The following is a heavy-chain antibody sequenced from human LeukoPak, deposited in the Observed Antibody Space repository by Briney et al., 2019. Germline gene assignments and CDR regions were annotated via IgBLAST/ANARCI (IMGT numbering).Heavy chain of an antibody. CDR1: GGSISSGGYY. Sequence: SQTLSLTCTVSGGSISSGGYYWSWIRQHPGKGLEWIGYIYHSGSTYYNPSLKSRVTISVDRSKNQFSLKLSSVTAADTAVYYCARGGDYGDYHFDYWGQGTLVTVSS. D-gene: IGHD4-17*01. CDR3: ARGGDYGDYHFDY. J-gene: IGHJ4*02. V-gene: IGHV4-30-2*01. CDR2: IYHSGST.